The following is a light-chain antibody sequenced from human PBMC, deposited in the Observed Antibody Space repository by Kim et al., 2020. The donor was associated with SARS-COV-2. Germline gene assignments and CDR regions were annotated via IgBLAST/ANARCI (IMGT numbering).Light chain of an antibody. CDR2: RNN. CDR3: SAWDSSLTGWV. CDR1: SNKVGFQG. Sequence: QTAKLTCTGNSNKVGFQGAVWLQQHQGHPPQLLSYRNNKRPSGISERFSASRSGNTASLTITGLQPEDEADYYCSAWDSSLTGWVFGGGTQLTVL. V-gene: IGLV10-54*04. J-gene: IGLJ3*02.